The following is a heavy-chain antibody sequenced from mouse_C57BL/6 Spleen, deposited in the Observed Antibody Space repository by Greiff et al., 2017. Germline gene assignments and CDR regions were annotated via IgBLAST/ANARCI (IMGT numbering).Heavy chain of an antibody. CDR2: IWSDGST. CDR3: ARANYDGSSYAAMDY. J-gene: IGHJ4*01. Sequence: VQVVESGPGLVAPSQSLSITCTVSGFSLTSYGVHWVRQPPGKGLEWLVVIWSDGSTTYNSALKSRLGIIKDNSKSQVFLKMNSLQTDDTAMYYCARANYDGSSYAAMDYWGQGTSVTVSS. D-gene: IGHD1-1*01. CDR1: GFSLTSYG. V-gene: IGHV2-6*03.